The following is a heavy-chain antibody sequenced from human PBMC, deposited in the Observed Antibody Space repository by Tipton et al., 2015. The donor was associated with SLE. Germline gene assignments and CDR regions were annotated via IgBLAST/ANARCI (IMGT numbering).Heavy chain of an antibody. CDR2: IYHSGST. V-gene: IGHV4-38-2*01. CDR3: ARPSPSGTFFDAFDI. Sequence: GLVKPSETLSLTCAVSGYSISSGYYWGWIRQPPGKGLEWIGSIYHSGSTYYNPSLKSRVTISVDTSKNQFSLKLSSVTAADTAVYYCARPSPSGTFFDAFDIWGQGTMVTVSS. D-gene: IGHD1-26*01. CDR1: GYSISSGYY. J-gene: IGHJ3*02.